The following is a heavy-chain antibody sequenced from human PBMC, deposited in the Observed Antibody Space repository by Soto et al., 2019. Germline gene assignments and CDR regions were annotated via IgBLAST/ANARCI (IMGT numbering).Heavy chain of an antibody. Sequence: PGGSLRLSCTASGFTFGDYAMSWVRQAPGKGLEWVGFIRSKAYGGTTEYAASVKGRFTISRDDSKSIAYLQMNSLKTEDTAVYYCTRELFLRGAPRGAYYYYGMDVWGQGTTVTVSS. D-gene: IGHD1-26*01. V-gene: IGHV3-49*04. J-gene: IGHJ6*02. CDR1: GFTFGDYA. CDR2: IRSKAYGGTT. CDR3: TRELFLRGAPRGAYYYYGMDV.